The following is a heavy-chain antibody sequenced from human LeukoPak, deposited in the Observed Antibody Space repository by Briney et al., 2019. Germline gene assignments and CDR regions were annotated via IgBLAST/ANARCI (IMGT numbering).Heavy chain of an antibody. CDR3: ARPLVGDALDY. Sequence: GGSLRLSCEASGFTFSRYGMHWVRQAPGKGLEWVAVIWYDGSNEYYADSVKGRFTIFRDNSKNTLHLQMNSLRAEDTAVYYCARPLVGDALDYWGQGTLVTVSS. D-gene: IGHD1-26*01. CDR1: GFTFSRYG. CDR2: IWYDGSNE. J-gene: IGHJ4*02. V-gene: IGHV3-33*01.